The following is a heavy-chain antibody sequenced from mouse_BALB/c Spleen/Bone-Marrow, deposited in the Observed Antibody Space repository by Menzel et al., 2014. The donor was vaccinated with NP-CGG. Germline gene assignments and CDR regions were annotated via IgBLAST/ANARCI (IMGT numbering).Heavy chain of an antibody. CDR1: GYAFXAYW. J-gene: IGHJ2*01. D-gene: IGHD1-2*01. CDR3: TRSTATFDY. V-gene: IGHV1-80*01. CDR2: IYPGDGDT. Sequence: LVESGAELVRPGSSVKISCKASGYAFXAYWMNWVKQRPGQGLEWIGQIYPGDGDTNYNGKFKGKATLTADKSSSTAYMQLSSLTSEDSAVYFCTRSTATFDYWGQGTTLTVSS.